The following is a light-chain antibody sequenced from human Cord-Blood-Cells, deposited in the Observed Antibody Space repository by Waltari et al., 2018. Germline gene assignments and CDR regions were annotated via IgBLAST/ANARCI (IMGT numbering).Light chain of an antibody. CDR2: DVS. CDR1: SSAGAGSCL. V-gene: IGLV2-14*01. J-gene: IGLJ3*02. Sequence: QPALTHPASVSRSPGQSITIPCTASSSAGAGSCLVSWYQQHPGKAPKLMIYDVSNRPSGVSNRFSGSKSGNTASLTISGLQAEDEADYYCSSYTSSSTRVFGGGTKLTVL. CDR3: SSYTSSSTRV.